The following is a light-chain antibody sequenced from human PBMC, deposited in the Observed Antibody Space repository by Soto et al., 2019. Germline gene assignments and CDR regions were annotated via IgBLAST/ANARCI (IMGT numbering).Light chain of an antibody. CDR3: QQSYSRMT. CDR2: KAS. V-gene: IGKV1-5*03. CDR1: QSINRW. J-gene: IGKJ1*01. Sequence: DIQLTQSRSTLSASVGERVTLTCRASQSINRWLAWYQQKPGKAPKLLIYKASSLESGVPSRFSGGGIGTDFTLTISSLQPEDFATYYCQQSYSRMTFGQGTKVDIK.